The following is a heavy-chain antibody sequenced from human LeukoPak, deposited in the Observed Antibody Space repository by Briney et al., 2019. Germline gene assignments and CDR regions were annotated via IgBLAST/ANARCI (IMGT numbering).Heavy chain of an antibody. V-gene: IGHV4-4*07. D-gene: IGHD3/OR15-3a*01. CDR3: ARNGYTKSWTHLDY. J-gene: IGHJ4*02. CDR2: IYTTGGT. Sequence: PSETLSLTCTVSSGSIRSYHWAWIRQPAGKELEWIGRIYTTGGTDYNPSLKSRVTMSVDTSKNQFSLNFRSVTTADTAFYYCARNGYTKSWTHLDYWGQGILVSVSS. CDR1: SGSIRSYH.